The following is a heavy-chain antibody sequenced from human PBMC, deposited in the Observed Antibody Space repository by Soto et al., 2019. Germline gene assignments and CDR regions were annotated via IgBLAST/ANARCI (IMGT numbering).Heavy chain of an antibody. CDR2: INHSGST. J-gene: IGHJ3*02. CDR1: GGSFSGYY. Sequence: PSETLSLTCAVYGGSFSGYYWSWVRQPPGKGLEWIGEINHSGSTNYNPSLKSRVTISVDTSKNQFSLKLSSVTAADTAVYYCASLGDYYDSSATDAFDIWGQATMVTVSS. D-gene: IGHD3-22*01. V-gene: IGHV4-34*01. CDR3: ASLGDYYDSSATDAFDI.